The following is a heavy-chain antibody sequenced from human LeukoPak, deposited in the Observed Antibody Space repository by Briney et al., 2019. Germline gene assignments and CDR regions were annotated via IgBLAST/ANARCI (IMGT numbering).Heavy chain of an antibody. CDR2: IIPIFGTA. Sequence: SVKVSCKASGGTFSSYAISWVRQAPGQGLEWMGGIIPIFGTANYAQKFQGRVTITADESTSTAYMELSSLRSEDTAVYYCARNRYCSSTSCYHYYYYYMDVWGKGTTVTISS. J-gene: IGHJ6*03. CDR3: ARNRYCSSTSCYHYYYYYMDV. CDR1: GGTFSSYA. V-gene: IGHV1-69*13. D-gene: IGHD2-2*01.